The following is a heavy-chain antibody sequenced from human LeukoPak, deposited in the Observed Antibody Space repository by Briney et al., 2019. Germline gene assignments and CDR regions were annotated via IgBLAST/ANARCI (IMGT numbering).Heavy chain of an antibody. CDR2: IYPGDSDT. D-gene: IGHD3-3*01. Sequence: GESLRISCKGSGYTFSSYWIGWVRPRPGKGVEWMGIIYPGDSDTRYSPSLQGQVNISVDTSIGTAYLQWSSLKASHTAIYYCARQNDFRLDYWGQGTLVTVSS. J-gene: IGHJ4*02. CDR3: ARQNDFRLDY. V-gene: IGHV5-51*01. CDR1: GYTFSSYW.